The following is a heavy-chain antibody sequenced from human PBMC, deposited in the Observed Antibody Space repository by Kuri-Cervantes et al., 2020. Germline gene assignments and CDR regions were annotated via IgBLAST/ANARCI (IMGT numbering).Heavy chain of an antibody. D-gene: IGHD6-19*01. Sequence: GGSLRLSCAASGFTFSDYYMSWIRQAPGKGLEWVSVIYSGGSTYYADSVKGRFTISRDNAKNSLYLQMNSLRAEDTALYYCAKGSSGWSFDAFDIWGQGTMVTVSS. CDR1: GFTFSDYY. J-gene: IGHJ3*02. CDR2: IYSGGST. CDR3: AKGSSGWSFDAFDI. V-gene: IGHV3-53*05.